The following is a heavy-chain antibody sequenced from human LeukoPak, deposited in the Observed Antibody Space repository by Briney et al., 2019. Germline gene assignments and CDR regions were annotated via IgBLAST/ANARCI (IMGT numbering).Heavy chain of an antibody. CDR3: ARIVVAPGTFDP. D-gene: IGHD3-22*01. J-gene: IGHJ5*02. Sequence: SETLSLTCTVSGYSISSGYYWGWIRQPPGKGLEWIGSIYHSGSTYYNPSLKSRVTISVDTSKNQFSLKLSSVTAADTAVYYCARIVVAPGTFDPWGQGTLVTVSS. CDR2: IYHSGST. CDR1: GYSISSGYY. V-gene: IGHV4-38-2*02.